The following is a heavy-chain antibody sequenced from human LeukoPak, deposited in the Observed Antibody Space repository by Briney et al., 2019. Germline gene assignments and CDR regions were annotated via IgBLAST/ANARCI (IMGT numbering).Heavy chain of an antibody. Sequence: GGSLRLSCAASGFTFRNYAMHWVRQAPGKGLEWVAVISYDGSNKYYADSVKGRFTISRDNSKNTLYLQMNSLRAEDTAVYYCAQLLSDYWGQGTLVTVSS. V-gene: IGHV3-30-3*02. CDR2: ISYDGSNK. D-gene: IGHD3-10*01. J-gene: IGHJ4*02. CDR1: GFTFRNYA. CDR3: AQLLSDY.